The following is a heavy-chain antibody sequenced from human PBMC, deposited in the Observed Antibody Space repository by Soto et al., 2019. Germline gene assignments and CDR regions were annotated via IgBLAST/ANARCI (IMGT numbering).Heavy chain of an antibody. J-gene: IGHJ5*02. Sequence: PSETLSLTCTVSGGSVSSGSYYWSWIRQPPGKGLEWIGYIYYSGSTNYNPSLKSRATISVDTSKNQFSLKLSSVTAADTAVYYCARDKNYYDSSGLSTYWFDPWGQGTLVTVS. CDR1: GGSVSSGSYY. CDR2: IYYSGST. CDR3: ARDKNYYDSSGLSTYWFDP. D-gene: IGHD3-22*01. V-gene: IGHV4-61*01.